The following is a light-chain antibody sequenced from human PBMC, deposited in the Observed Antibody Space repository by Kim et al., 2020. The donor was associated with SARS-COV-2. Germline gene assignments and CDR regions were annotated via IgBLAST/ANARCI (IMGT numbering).Light chain of an antibody. CDR3: QAWDINTGV. J-gene: IGLJ2*01. CDR2: HDN. CDR1: NLGNKY. Sequence: SVSPGQAASITCSGDNLGNKYAYWYQQKPGQSPVVVIYHDNKRPSGIPERFSGSNSGNTATLTISGTQAMDEADYYCQAWDINTGVFGGGTQLTVL. V-gene: IGLV3-1*01.